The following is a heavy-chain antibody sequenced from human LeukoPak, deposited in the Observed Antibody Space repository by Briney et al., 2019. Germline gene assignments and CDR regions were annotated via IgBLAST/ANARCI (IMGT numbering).Heavy chain of an antibody. CDR3: ARRAYCSSSSCREDWLDP. Sequence: GESLKISCKGSGYSFASHWIGWGRQLPGKGLEWMGIIYPGDSDTRYSPSFQGQVTISADKSITTAYLQWNSLKASDTAMYYCARRAYCSSSSCREDWLDPWGQGTLVTVSS. D-gene: IGHD2-2*01. J-gene: IGHJ5*02. CDR2: IYPGDSDT. CDR1: GYSFASHW. V-gene: IGHV5-51*01.